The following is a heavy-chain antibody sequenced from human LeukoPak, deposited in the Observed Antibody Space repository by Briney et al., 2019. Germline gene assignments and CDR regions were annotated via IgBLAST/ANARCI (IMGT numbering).Heavy chain of an antibody. D-gene: IGHD3-16*02. J-gene: IGHJ5*02. CDR2: INPNSGDT. CDR1: GYTFTSYD. Sequence: ASVKVSCKASGYTFTSYDINWVRQATGQGLEWMGWINPNSGDTNYAQKFQGRVTMTRDTSISTAYMELSRLRSDDTAVYCCARDRSQGFDPWGQGTLVIVSS. CDR3: ARDRSQGFDP. V-gene: IGHV1-2*02.